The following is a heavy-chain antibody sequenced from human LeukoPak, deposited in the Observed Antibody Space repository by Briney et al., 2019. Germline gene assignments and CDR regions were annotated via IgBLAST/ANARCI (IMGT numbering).Heavy chain of an antibody. Sequence: SETLSLTCAVYGGSFSGYYWSWIRQPPGKGLEWIGEINHSGSTNYNPSLKSRVTISVDTSKNQFSLKLSSVTAADTAVYYCARGRGQQLSMDVWGKGTTVTVSS. J-gene: IGHJ6*03. CDR1: GGSFSGYY. D-gene: IGHD6-13*01. CDR2: INHSGST. V-gene: IGHV4-34*01. CDR3: ARGRGQQLSMDV.